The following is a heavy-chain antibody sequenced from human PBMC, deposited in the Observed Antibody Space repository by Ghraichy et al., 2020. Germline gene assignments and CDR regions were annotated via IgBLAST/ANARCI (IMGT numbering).Heavy chain of an antibody. CDR2: ISGSGGST. D-gene: IGHD3-3*01. CDR3: AKIKGGYYPHWYFAL. V-gene: IGHV3-23*01. CDR1: GFTFSSYA. J-gene: IGHJ2*01. Sequence: LSLTCAASGFTFSSYAMSWVRQAPGKGLEWVSAISGSGGSTYHADSVKGRSTISRDNSKNTLYLQMNSLRAEDTAVYYCAKIKGGYYPHWYFALWGRGTLVTVSS.